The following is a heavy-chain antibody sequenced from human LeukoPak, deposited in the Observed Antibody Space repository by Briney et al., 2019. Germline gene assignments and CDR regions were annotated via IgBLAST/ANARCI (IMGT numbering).Heavy chain of an antibody. CDR1: GYTFTGYY. CDR2: INPNSGGT. Sequence: ASVKVSCKASGYTFTGYYMHWVRQAPGQGLEWMGWINPNSGGTNYAQKFQGRVTMTRDTSISTAYMELSRLRSDDTAVYYCARDLEGGYSYAVRRYYFDYWGQGTLVTASS. V-gene: IGHV1-2*02. D-gene: IGHD5-18*01. CDR3: ARDLEGGYSYAVRRYYFDY. J-gene: IGHJ4*02.